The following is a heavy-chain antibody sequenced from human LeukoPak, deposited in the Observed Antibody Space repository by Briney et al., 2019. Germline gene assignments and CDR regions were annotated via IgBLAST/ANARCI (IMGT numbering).Heavy chain of an antibody. CDR3: ARAYDIPDAFDI. CDR2: ISSSSNYI. CDR1: GFTFSSYS. V-gene: IGHV3-21*01. D-gene: IGHD3-9*01. Sequence: GGSLRLSCAASGFTFSSYSMNWVRQAPGKGLEWVSSISSSSNYIYYADSVKGRFTISRDNAKNSLYLQMNSLRAEDTAVYYCARAYDIPDAFDIWGQGTMVTVSS. J-gene: IGHJ3*02.